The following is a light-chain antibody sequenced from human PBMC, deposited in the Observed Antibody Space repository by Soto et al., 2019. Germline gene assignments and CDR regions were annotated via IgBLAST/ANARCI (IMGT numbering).Light chain of an antibody. J-gene: IGKJ1*01. V-gene: IGKV1-5*01. Sequence: IQMTQSPNTRSASVGDRVTMTCRASQSISNSLAWYQQKPGKAPKLLIYDASSLESGVPSRFSGSGSGTEFTLTISSLQPDDFATYYCQQYNSYSETFGQGSKV. CDR1: QSISNS. CDR3: QQYNSYSET. CDR2: DAS.